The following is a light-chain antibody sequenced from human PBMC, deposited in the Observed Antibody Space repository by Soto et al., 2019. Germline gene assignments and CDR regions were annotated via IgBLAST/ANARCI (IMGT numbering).Light chain of an antibody. Sequence: DIQLTQSPSSLSGSVGDRVTITCRASQTIHNYLNWYQQTPRKAPKLLIYAASNLRGGVPSRFSGGGSGTDFTLTINSLQPEDFATYYCQESFSPLYTFGQGTMLDI. CDR2: AAS. J-gene: IGKJ2*01. CDR3: QESFSPLYT. CDR1: QTIHNY. V-gene: IGKV1-39*01.